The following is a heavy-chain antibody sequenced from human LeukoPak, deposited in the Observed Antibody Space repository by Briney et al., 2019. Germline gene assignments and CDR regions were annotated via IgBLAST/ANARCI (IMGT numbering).Heavy chain of an antibody. J-gene: IGHJ4*02. D-gene: IGHD4-17*01. CDR1: GFTFSSYT. CDR2: LRSTDSAT. V-gene: IGHV3-23*01. CDR3: VRDDYGDAGPLFDY. Sequence: GGSLRLSCVASGFTFSSYTMNWVRQAPGQGLEWVSTLRSTDSATFYVASVRGRFIISRDNSKNTLYLQMNSLRDDDTAVYYCVRDDYGDAGPLFDYWGQGALVTVSS.